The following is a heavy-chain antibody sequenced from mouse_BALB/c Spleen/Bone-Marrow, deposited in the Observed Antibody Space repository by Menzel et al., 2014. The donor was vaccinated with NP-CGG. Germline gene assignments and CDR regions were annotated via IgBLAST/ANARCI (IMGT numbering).Heavy chain of an antibody. V-gene: IGHV1-4*02. CDR2: IVPSSRYT. CDR1: GYTFTSYT. D-gene: IGHD4-1*01. CDR3: AREARTGAWFAY. J-gene: IGHJ3*01. Sequence: QVQLQQSGAELARPGASVKMSCKASGYTFTSYTIQWVKRRPGQGLEWVGYIVPSSRYTDYNQNFKDKTTLTADKSSSTAYMQLSSLTSADSAVYYCAREARTGAWFAYWGQGTLVTVSA.